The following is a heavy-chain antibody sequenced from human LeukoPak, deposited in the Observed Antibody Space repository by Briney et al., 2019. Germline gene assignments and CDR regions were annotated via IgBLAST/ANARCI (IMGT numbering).Heavy chain of an antibody. V-gene: IGHV4-39*07. Sequence: SETLSLTCTVSGGSISSSSYYWGWIRQPPGKGLEWIGSIYYSGSTYYNPSLKSRVTISVDTSKNQFSLKLSSVTAADTAVYYCARVYSSGRHYDYWGQGTLVTVSS. CDR2: IYYSGST. J-gene: IGHJ4*02. CDR3: ARVYSSGRHYDY. CDR1: GGSISSSSYY. D-gene: IGHD6-19*01.